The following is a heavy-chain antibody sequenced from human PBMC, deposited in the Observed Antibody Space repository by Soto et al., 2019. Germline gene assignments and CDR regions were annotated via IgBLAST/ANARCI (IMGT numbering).Heavy chain of an antibody. D-gene: IGHD2-15*01. CDR3: VRGGGGGLFDP. CDR2: ISPGSRYP. J-gene: IGHJ5*02. V-gene: IGHV3-11*06. Sequence: GGSLRLSCAGSDFTFGDSYMSWIRQAPGKGLEWLSYISPGSRYPAYADSVKGRFTISRDNAKRSLYLQMMSLTAEDTAIYYCVRGGGGGLFDPWGQGTMVTVSS. CDR1: DFTFGDSY.